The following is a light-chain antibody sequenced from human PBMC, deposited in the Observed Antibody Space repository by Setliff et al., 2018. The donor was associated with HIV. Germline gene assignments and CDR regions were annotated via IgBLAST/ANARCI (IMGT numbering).Light chain of an antibody. J-gene: IGLJ1*01. CDR3: NSYTGSSTGYV. CDR1: RSDVGDYDF. V-gene: IGLV2-14*01. Sequence: SVLTQPASVSGSPGQSITISCTGTRSDVGDYDFVSWFQQHPGKAPKLMIYEVSNRPSGVSNRFSGSKSGNTASLTISVLQAEDEADYYCNSYTGSSTGYVFGTGTKVTVL. CDR2: EVS.